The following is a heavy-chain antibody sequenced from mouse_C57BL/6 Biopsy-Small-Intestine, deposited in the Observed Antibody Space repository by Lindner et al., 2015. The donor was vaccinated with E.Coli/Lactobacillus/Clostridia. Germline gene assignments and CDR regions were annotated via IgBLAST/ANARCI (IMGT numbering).Heavy chain of an antibody. CDR3: ARGAIYYDYDDAMDY. D-gene: IGHD2-4*01. Sequence: VQLQESGPVLVKPGASVKMSCKASGYTFTDYYMNWVKQSHGKSLEWIGVINPYNGGTSYNQKFKGKATLTVDKSSSTAYMQLSSLTSEDSAVYFCARGAIYYDYDDAMDYWGQGTSVTVSS. CDR2: INPYNGGT. V-gene: IGHV1-19*01. J-gene: IGHJ4*01. CDR1: GYTFTDYY.